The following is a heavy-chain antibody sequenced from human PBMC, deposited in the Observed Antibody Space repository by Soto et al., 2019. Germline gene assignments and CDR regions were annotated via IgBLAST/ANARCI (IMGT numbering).Heavy chain of an antibody. CDR3: ANTRTVTYYYGSGSKYFDY. J-gene: IGHJ4*02. D-gene: IGHD3-10*01. CDR1: GYTFTSYG. CDR2: ISPYNGNT. Sequence: GASVKVSCKASGYTFTSYGISWVRQAPGQGLEWKGWISPYNGNTNYAQKLQGRVTMTKDTSTNTAYMELSSLRSEDTAVYYCANTRTVTYYYGSGSKYFDYWGQGTLVTVSS. V-gene: IGHV1-18*01.